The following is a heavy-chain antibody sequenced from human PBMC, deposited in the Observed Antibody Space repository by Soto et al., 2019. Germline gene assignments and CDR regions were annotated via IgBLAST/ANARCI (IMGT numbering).Heavy chain of an antibody. D-gene: IGHD6-19*01. V-gene: IGHV3-23*01. Sequence: EVQLLESGGGLIQPGGSLRLSCVISGFASSMTWVRQAPGKGLEWVSGIGLAGGDTYYADSVRGRFTVSRDNSKSTLFLQMNSLGAEDTAVYYCANIIVGQWLVPGGYWGQGTLVTVSS. J-gene: IGHJ4*02. CDR2: IGLAGGDT. CDR3: ANIIVGQWLVPGGY. CDR1: GFASS.